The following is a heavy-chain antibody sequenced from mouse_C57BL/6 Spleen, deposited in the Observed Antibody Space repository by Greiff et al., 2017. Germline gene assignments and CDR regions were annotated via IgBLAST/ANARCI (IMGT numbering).Heavy chain of an antibody. CDR2: ISSGSSTI. Sequence: DVKLVESGGGLVKPGGSLKLSCAASGFTFSDYGMHWVRQAPEKGLEWVAYISSGSSTIYYADTVKGRFTISRDNAKNTLFLQMTSLRSEDTAMYYCARDDYDRDYAMDYWGQGTSVTVSS. CDR3: ARDDYDRDYAMDY. D-gene: IGHD2-4*01. J-gene: IGHJ4*01. CDR1: GFTFSDYG. V-gene: IGHV5-17*01.